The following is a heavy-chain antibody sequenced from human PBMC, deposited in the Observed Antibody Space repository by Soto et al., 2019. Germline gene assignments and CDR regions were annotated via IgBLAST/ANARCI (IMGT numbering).Heavy chain of an antibody. D-gene: IGHD3-22*01. V-gene: IGHV1-18*01. CDR3: CRALDTSGFYVSLFDL. CDR2: INAGNWNT. CDR1: GYTFTSYG. J-gene: IGHJ4*02. Sequence: GASVKVSCKASGYTFTSYGISWVRQAPGQRLEWMGWINAGNWNTKYSQKIQGRVTITRDTSASTAYLQMNSLKTEDTAMYYCCRALDTSGFYVSLFDLWGQGSLVTVSS.